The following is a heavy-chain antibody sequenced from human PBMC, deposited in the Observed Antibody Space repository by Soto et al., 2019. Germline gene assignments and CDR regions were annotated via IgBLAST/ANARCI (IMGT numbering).Heavy chain of an antibody. Sequence: GASVKVSCKASGGTFSSYAISWVRQAPGQGLEWMGGIIPIVGTANYAQKFQGRVTITADESTSTAYMELSSLRSEDTAVYYCAREYRRIAVAGYYYYYGMDVWGQGTTVTSP. V-gene: IGHV1-69*13. D-gene: IGHD6-19*01. CDR3: AREYRRIAVAGYYYYYGMDV. J-gene: IGHJ6*02. CDR1: GGTFSSYA. CDR2: IIPIVGTA.